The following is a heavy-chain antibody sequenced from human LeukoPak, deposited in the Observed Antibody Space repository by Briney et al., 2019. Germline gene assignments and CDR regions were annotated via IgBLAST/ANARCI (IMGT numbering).Heavy chain of an antibody. V-gene: IGHV5-51*01. CDR2: IYPGDSDT. CDR1: RYNFTTYW. Sequence: GESLKISCKGSRYNFTTYWIGWVRQMPGKGLEWMGIIYPGDSDTRYSPSFQGQVTISADKSISTAYLRWSSLKASDTAMYYCARRSSSTTYYYMDVWGKGTTVTVSS. CDR3: ARRSSSTTYYYMDV. J-gene: IGHJ6*03. D-gene: IGHD2-2*01.